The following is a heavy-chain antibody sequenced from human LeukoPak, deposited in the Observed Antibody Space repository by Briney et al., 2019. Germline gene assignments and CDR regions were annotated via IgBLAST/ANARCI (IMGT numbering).Heavy chain of an antibody. V-gene: IGHV1-2*06. CDR2: INPNSGGT. CDR3: ARIWGKRITMVRGAPIDY. CDR1: GYTFTSYY. Sequence: ASVKVSCKASGYTFTSYYMHWVRQAPGQGLEWMGRINPNSGGTNYAQKFQGRVTMTRDTSISTAYMELSRLRSDDTAVYYCARIWGKRITMVRGAPIDYWGQGTLVTVSS. D-gene: IGHD3-10*01. J-gene: IGHJ4*02.